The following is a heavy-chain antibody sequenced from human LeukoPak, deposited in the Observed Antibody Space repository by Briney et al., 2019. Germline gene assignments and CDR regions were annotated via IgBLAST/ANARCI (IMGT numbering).Heavy chain of an antibody. V-gene: IGHV3-30*04. CDR3: ARDWVYKIDY. D-gene: IGHD5-24*01. J-gene: IGHJ4*02. CDR1: GFIFSNYA. CDR2: ISFDRRNE. Sequence: GGSLRLSCAASGFIFSNYAMHWVRQAPGKGLEWVAVISFDRRNEYYADSVKGRFTISRDNAKNTLILQMNSLRVEDTAVYYCARDWVYKIDYWGRGTLVTVSS.